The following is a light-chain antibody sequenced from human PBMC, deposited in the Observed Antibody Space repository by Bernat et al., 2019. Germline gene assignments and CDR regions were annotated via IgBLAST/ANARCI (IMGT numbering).Light chain of an antibody. CDR2: AAS. V-gene: IGKV1-39*01. Sequence: DIQMTQSPSSLSASVGDRVTLTCRTSQIISKYLNWYQQKPGKAPKLLITAASTLQSGVPSRFSGGGSGTEFTLTISSLQPEDFATYYCQQTNNFPRTFGQGTNLEMK. J-gene: IGKJ1*01. CDR3: QQTNNFPRT. CDR1: QIISKY.